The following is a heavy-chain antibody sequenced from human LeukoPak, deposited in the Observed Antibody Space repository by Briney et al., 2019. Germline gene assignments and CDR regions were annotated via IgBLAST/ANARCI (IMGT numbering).Heavy chain of an antibody. CDR3: ARAVRVRQQLVRLYYYYGMDV. CDR2: INHSGST. CDR1: GFTFSSYA. Sequence: GSLRLSCAASGFTFSSYAMSWIRQPPGKGLEWIGEINHSGSTNYNPSLKSRVTISVDTSKNQFSLKLSSVTAADTAVYYCARAVRVRQQLVRLYYYYGMDVWGQGTTVTVSS. J-gene: IGHJ6*02. D-gene: IGHD6-13*01. V-gene: IGHV4-34*01.